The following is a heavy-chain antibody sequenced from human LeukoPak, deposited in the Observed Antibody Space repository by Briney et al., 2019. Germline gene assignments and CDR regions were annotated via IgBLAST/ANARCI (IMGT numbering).Heavy chain of an antibody. CDR2: IYTGGIT. D-gene: IGHD3-22*01. J-gene: IGHJ3*02. Sequence: SQTLSLTCTVSGGSISSGSYYWSWIRQPAGKGLEWIGRIYTGGITNYNPSLKSRVTISVDTSKNQFSLKLSSVTAADTAVYYCARGRYYYDSSGSIGAFDIWGQGTMVTVSS. V-gene: IGHV4-61*02. CDR3: ARGRYYYDSSGSIGAFDI. CDR1: GGSISSGSYY.